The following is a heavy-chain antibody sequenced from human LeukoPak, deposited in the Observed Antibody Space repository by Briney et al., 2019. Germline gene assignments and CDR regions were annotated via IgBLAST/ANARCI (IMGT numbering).Heavy chain of an antibody. J-gene: IGHJ4*02. V-gene: IGHV1-46*01. D-gene: IGHD3-22*01. CDR2: ITPSGGST. CDR1: VYIFTNYY. Sequence: GASVTVSFKASVYIFTNYYMHWVRQAPGQGLVWMGIITPSGGSTTYAQKFQGRVTMTRDTSTSTVYMELSSLRSEDTAVYYCARSLNGYYSSFDYWGQGTLVTVSS. CDR3: ARSLNGYYSSFDY.